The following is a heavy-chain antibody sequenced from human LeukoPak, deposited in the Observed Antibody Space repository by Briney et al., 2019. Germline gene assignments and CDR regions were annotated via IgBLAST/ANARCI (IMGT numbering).Heavy chain of an antibody. D-gene: IGHD6-19*01. CDR1: GFTFSSYG. CDR2: ISYDGSNK. J-gene: IGHJ3*02. CDR3: AKPRLFGAVAGSAFDI. V-gene: IGHV3-30*18. Sequence: GGSLRLSCAASGFTFSSYGMHRVRQAPGKGLEWVAVISYDGSNKYYADSVKGRFTISRDNSKNTLYLQMNSLRAEDTAVYYCAKPRLFGAVAGSAFDIWGQGTMVTVSS.